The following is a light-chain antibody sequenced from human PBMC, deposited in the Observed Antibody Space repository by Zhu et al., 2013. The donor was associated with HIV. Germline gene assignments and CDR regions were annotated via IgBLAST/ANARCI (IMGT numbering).Light chain of an antibody. Sequence: QSALTQPASVSGSPGQSITISCTGTSSDVGSYNLVSWYQEHPGKAPKLMIYEVSKRPSGVSDRFSGSKSGNTASLTVSGLQAEDEADYYCSSFTTSTTVVFGGGTKLTVL. CDR1: SSDVGSYNL. CDR3: SSFTTSTTVV. CDR2: EVS. J-gene: IGLJ2*01. V-gene: IGLV2-14*02.